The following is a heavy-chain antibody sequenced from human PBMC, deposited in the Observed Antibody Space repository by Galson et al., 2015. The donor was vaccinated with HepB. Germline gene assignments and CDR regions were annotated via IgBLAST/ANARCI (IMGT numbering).Heavy chain of an antibody. Sequence: SETLSLTCTVSGGSISTYYWDWIRQPPGKGLEWIGYIDYSGSTEYKSSLKSRVTISLDTSKSHFSLQLSSVTATDTAVYYCARRGGAGGTTGFDYWGQGTLVTVSS. V-gene: IGHV4-59*08. CDR3: ARRGGAGGTTGFDY. CDR1: GGSISTYY. CDR2: IDYSGST. D-gene: IGHD1-7*01. J-gene: IGHJ4*02.